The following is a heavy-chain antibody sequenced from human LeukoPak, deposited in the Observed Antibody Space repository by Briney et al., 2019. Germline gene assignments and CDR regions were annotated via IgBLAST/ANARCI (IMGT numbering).Heavy chain of an antibody. CDR3: ARGDIPDF. V-gene: IGHV4-39*07. Sequence: SETLSLTCTVSGGSIRSSSYYWGWIRQPPGKGLEWIGSIFHSGKTYYNLSLKSRVTISVDTSKNQFSLKLSSVTAADTAVYYCARGDIPDFWGQGTLVTVSS. J-gene: IGHJ5*01. CDR2: IFHSGKT. CDR1: GGSIRSSSYY. D-gene: IGHD2-15*01.